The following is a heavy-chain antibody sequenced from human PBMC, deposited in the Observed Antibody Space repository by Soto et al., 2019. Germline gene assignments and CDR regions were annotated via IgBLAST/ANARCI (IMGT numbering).Heavy chain of an antibody. V-gene: IGHV3-30*18. CDR1: GFTFSSYG. CDR3: AKADHYYGMDV. CDR2: ISYDGSNK. Sequence: ESGGGVVQPGRSLRLSCAASGFTFSSYGMHWVRQAPGKGLEWVAVISYDGSNKYYADSVKGRFTISRDNSKNTLYLQMNSLRAEDTAVYYCAKADHYYGMDVWGQGTTVTVSS. J-gene: IGHJ6*02.